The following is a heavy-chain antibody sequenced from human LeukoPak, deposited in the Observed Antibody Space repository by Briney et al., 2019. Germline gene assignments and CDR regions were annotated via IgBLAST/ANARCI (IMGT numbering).Heavy chain of an antibody. V-gene: IGHV1-8*01. CDR3: ASRDCSGGSCYAGFDP. J-gene: IGHJ5*02. CDR2: MNPNSGNT. Sequence: ASVKVSCKASGYTFTSYDINWVRQATGQGLEWMGWMNPNSGNTGYAQTFQGRVTMTRNTSISTAYMELSSLRSEDTAVYYCASRDCSGGSCYAGFDPWGQGTLVTVSS. D-gene: IGHD2-15*01. CDR1: GYTFTSYD.